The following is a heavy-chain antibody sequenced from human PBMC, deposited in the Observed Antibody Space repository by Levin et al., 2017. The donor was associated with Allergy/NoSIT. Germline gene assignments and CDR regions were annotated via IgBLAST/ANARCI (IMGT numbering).Heavy chain of an antibody. V-gene: IGHV3-33*01. CDR1: GFTFSSYG. D-gene: IGHD3-10*01. J-gene: IGHJ3*02. CDR2: IWYDGRNK. CDR3: ARDDVDYGSGGDAFDI. Sequence: GESLKISCAASGFTFSSYGMHWVRQAPGKGLEWVAIIWYDGRNKYYADSVKGRFTISRDNSKNTLYLQMNSLTADDTAVYHCARDDVDYGSGGDAFDIWGQGTMVTVSS.